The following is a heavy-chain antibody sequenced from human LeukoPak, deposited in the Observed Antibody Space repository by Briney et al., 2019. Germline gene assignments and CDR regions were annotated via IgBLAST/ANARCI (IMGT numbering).Heavy chain of an antibody. D-gene: IGHD2-15*01. Sequence: GGSLRLAWSAYGFTVSRYAMGWVRQAPGEGMEWDSAISRNGGSTYYADSVKGRFTISRDNSQNPLYLHMSSLRAQDTAVYYCVKGTNAVVVVAVTLYWGQGTLVTVSS. CDR2: ISRNGGST. V-gene: IGHV3-64D*06. CDR1: GFTVSRYA. J-gene: IGHJ4*02. CDR3: VKGTNAVVVVAVTLY.